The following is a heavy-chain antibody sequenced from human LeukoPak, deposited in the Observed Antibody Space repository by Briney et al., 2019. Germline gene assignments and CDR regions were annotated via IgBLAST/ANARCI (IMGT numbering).Heavy chain of an antibody. V-gene: IGHV3-30*03. Sequence: PGGSLRLSCADSGVTFSNYGMQWVRQAPGKGLEWVALISYDESEKYYADSVKGRFTISRDNSKNTLYLRMNSLRAEDTAVYYCATGSSDFWGQGTLVTVSS. J-gene: IGHJ4*02. CDR1: GVTFSNYG. CDR3: ATGSSDF. CDR2: ISYDESEK. D-gene: IGHD5-12*01.